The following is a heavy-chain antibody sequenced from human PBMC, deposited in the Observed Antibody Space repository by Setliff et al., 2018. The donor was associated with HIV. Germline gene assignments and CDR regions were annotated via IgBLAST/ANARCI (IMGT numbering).Heavy chain of an antibody. Sequence: SETLSLTCSVYGTSFSDHYWSWVRQTPGKGLEWIGEMNQSGTTNYNPSLKSRLTISVDTSKNQFSLKLSSVTAADTAVYYCARRDGYSYGFYFDYWGQGTLVTVSS. D-gene: IGHD5-18*01. CDR1: GTSFSDHY. CDR3: ARRDGYSYGFYFDY. J-gene: IGHJ4*02. CDR2: MNQSGTT. V-gene: IGHV4-34*01.